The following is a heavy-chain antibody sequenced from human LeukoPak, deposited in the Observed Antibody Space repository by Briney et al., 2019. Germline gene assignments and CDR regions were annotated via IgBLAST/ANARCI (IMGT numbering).Heavy chain of an antibody. Sequence: GASVKVSCKASGYTFTGYYMHWVRQAPGQGLEWMGRINPNSGGTNYAQKFQGRVTMTRDTSIITAYMELSRLRSDDTAVYYCARRREGTTGTTSTLYFDYWGQGTLVTVSS. CDR2: INPNSGGT. V-gene: IGHV1-2*06. CDR1: GYTFTGYY. D-gene: IGHD1-1*01. CDR3: ARRREGTTGTTSTLYFDY. J-gene: IGHJ4*02.